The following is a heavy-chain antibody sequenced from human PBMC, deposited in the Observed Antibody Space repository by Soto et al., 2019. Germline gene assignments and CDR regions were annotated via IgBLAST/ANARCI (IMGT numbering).Heavy chain of an antibody. CDR2: VNPNSGNT. D-gene: IGHD5-12*01. CDR1: GYTFTSNY. Sequence: VPVKVSCKASGYTFTSNYINWARQATGQGLEWMGWVNPNSGNTDYAQKFQGRVTMTRNTSISTAYMELSSLRSEDTAVYYCARLGSGYSGYDWDYWGQGTLVTVSS. J-gene: IGHJ4*02. V-gene: IGHV1-8*01. CDR3: ARLGSGYSGYDWDY.